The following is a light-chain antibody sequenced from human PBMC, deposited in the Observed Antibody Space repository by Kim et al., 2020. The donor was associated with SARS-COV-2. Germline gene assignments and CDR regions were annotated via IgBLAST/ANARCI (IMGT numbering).Light chain of an antibody. CDR3: QQYSEWPPGS. V-gene: IGKV3-15*01. CDR1: QNVYTN. CDR2: AAS. Sequence: LMTQSPDTLSVSPGERVTLSCRASQNVYTNLAWYQQKPGQAPRLLIYAASTRETGVPGRISGGGSGRDFSLTISNLQSEDFGVYYCQQYSEWPPGSFGQGTKLEI. J-gene: IGKJ2*01.